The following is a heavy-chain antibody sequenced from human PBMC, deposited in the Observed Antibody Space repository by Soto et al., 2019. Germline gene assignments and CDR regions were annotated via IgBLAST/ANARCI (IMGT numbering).Heavy chain of an antibody. CDR2: ISYDGSNK. J-gene: IGHJ4*02. D-gene: IGHD3-3*01. Sequence: GGSLRLSCAASGFTFSSYGMHWVRQAPGKGLEWVAVISYDGSNKYYADSVKGRFTISRDNSKNTLYLQMNSLRAEDTAVYYCAKDLRFLECLDYWGPGTLVTVSS. CDR1: GFTFSSYG. CDR3: AKDLRFLECLDY. V-gene: IGHV3-30*18.